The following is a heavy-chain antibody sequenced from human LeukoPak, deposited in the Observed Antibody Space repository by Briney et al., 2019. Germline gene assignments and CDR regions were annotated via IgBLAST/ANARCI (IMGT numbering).Heavy chain of an antibody. J-gene: IGHJ6*02. CDR3: ARGVDYGLDV. V-gene: IGHV3-74*01. CDR2: VNFDGSST. D-gene: IGHD2-15*01. CDR1: DFILRAYG. Sequence: GGSLRLSCAASDFILRAYGMDWVRQAPGKGLVWVSQVNFDGSSTSYADSVKGRFTISRDNARNTLYLQMNSLRVEDTAVYYCARGVDYGLDVWGQGTTVTVSS.